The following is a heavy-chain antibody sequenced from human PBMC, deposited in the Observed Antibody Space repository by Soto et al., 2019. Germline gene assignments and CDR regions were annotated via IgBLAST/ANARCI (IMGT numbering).Heavy chain of an antibody. CDR2: IYYSGTT. J-gene: IGHJ4*02. CDR1: GYSISSNNW. V-gene: IGHV4-28*01. CDR3: ARREIQGPIDY. D-gene: IGHD1-26*01. Sequence: QVQLQESGPGLVKPSDTLSLTCAVSGYSISSNNWWGWIRQPPGKGLEWIGYIYYSGTTYYNPSLKSRVTMSVDTTKNQFSLKLTSVTAVDTAVYYCARREIQGPIDYWGQGTLVTVSS.